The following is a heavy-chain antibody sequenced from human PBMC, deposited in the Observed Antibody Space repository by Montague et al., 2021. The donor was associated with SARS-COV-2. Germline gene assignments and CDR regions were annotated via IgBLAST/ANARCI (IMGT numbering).Heavy chain of an antibody. CDR1: VGSISNYY. V-gene: IGHV4-59*01. D-gene: IGHD2-21*02. CDR3: ARAYCGGDCHVGP. CDR2: IYDSASA. Sequence: SETLSLTCTVSVGSISNYYWTWIRQPPGKGLEWIGYIYDSASANYNPSLKSRSTISVDTSNNQFSLRLSFVTAGDTAVYYCARAYCGGDCHVGPWGQGILVTVSS. J-gene: IGHJ5*02.